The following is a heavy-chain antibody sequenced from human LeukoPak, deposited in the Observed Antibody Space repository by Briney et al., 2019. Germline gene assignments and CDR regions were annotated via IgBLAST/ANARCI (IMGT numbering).Heavy chain of an antibody. D-gene: IGHD1-26*01. Sequence: SETLCLTCTVSGGSISSSSYYWGWIRQPPEKGVEWIGSIYYSGSTYYNPSLKSRVTISVDTSKNQFSLKLSSVTAADTAVYYCARDREDTHGAFDIWGQGTMVTVSS. CDR1: GGSISSSSYY. CDR3: ARDREDTHGAFDI. J-gene: IGHJ3*02. V-gene: IGHV4-39*07. CDR2: IYYSGST.